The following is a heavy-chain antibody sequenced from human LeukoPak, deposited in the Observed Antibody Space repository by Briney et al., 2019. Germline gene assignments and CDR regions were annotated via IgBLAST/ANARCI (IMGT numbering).Heavy chain of an antibody. CDR2: LSYDGSDK. J-gene: IGHJ4*02. D-gene: IGHD3-22*01. CDR3: ARPYYDSSGYRFDY. CDR1: GFTFSNYA. Sequence: GGSLRLSCAASGFTFSNYAMHWVRQAPGKGLEWVTVLSYDGSDKYYADSVKGRFTISRDNSKNTLYLQMNSLRAEDTAVYYCARPYYDSSGYRFDYWGQGTLVTVSS. V-gene: IGHV3-30-3*01.